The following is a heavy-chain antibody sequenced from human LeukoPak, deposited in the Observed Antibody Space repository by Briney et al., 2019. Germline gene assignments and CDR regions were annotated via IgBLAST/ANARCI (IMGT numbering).Heavy chain of an antibody. CDR3: ARVQGSSGPGIFDY. Sequence: HPGGSLRLSCAASGFTFSSYWMSWVRQAPGKGRERVANIKQDGSEKYYVDSVKGRFTISRDNAKNSLYLQMSSLRAEDTAVYYCARVQGSSGPGIFDYWGQGTLVTVSS. D-gene: IGHD6-19*01. CDR2: IKQDGSEK. V-gene: IGHV3-7*01. CDR1: GFTFSSYW. J-gene: IGHJ4*02.